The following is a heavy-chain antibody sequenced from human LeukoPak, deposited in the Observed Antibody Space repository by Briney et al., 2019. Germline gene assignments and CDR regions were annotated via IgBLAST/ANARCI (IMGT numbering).Heavy chain of an antibody. Sequence: PGGSLRLSCAASGFTFSSYAMSWVRQAPGKGLEWVSSISSSSSYIYYADSVKGRFTISRDNAKNSLYLQMNSLRAEDTAVYYCARFTIDAFDIWGQGTMVTVSS. CDR3: ARFTIDAFDI. J-gene: IGHJ3*02. CDR2: ISSSSSYI. V-gene: IGHV3-21*01. CDR1: GFTFSSYA. D-gene: IGHD3-3*01.